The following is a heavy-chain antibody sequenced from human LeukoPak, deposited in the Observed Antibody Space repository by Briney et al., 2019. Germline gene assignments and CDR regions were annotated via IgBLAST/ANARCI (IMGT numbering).Heavy chain of an antibody. D-gene: IGHD5-24*01. V-gene: IGHV3-21*01. J-gene: IGHJ4*02. CDR3: ARGQGLQLKSGSDY. Sequence: PGGSLRLSCAASGFTISNNYMSWVRQAPGKGLEWVSSISSSSNYIYYADSVKGRFTISRDNAKNSLFLQMNSPRAEDTAVYYCARGQGLQLKSGSDYWGQGTLVTVSS. CDR2: ISSSSNYI. CDR1: GFTISNNY.